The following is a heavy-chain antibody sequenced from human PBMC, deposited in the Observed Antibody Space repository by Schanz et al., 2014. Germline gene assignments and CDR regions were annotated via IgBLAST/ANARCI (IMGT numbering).Heavy chain of an antibody. V-gene: IGHV3-23*01. CDR1: GFTFSSYA. D-gene: IGHD6-13*01. CDR2: ISGSGVST. CDR3: TKPDIPAALNRPGVWFGP. J-gene: IGHJ5*02. Sequence: QLLESGGGLVQPGGSLRLSCAASGFTFSSYAMIWVRQAPGKGLEWISAISGSGVSTHYADSVKGRFTISRDNSKSPPYLQVNSLRPEDPANYFLTKPDIPAALNRPGVWFGPWGQGTLVTVSS.